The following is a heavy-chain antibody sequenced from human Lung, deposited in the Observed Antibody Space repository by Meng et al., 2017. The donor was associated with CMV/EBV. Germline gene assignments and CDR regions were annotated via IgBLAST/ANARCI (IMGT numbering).Heavy chain of an antibody. D-gene: IGHD6-13*01. Sequence: GGSLRLXXATSGFTFSSYEMNWVRQAPGKGLEWISYISSGGTSRYYADSVKGRFSISIDNAKNSLYLQMNSLRVEDTALYYCTRGSASWSEYNWFDPWGQGTXVTVSS. CDR2: ISSGGTSR. CDR1: GFTFSSYE. CDR3: TRGSASWSEYNWFDP. V-gene: IGHV3-48*03. J-gene: IGHJ5*02.